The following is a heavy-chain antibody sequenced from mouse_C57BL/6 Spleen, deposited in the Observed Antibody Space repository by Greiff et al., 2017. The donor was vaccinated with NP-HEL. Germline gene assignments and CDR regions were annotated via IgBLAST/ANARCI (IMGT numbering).Heavy chain of an antibody. J-gene: IGHJ3*01. CDR3: AIAYYSNYGFAY. Sequence: VQLQQSGAELVKPGASVKLSCKASGYTFTSYWMHWVKQRPGQGLEWIGMIHPNSGSTNYNEKFKSKATLTVDKSSSTAYMQLSSLTSEDSAVYYCAIAYYSNYGFAYWGQGTLVTVSA. CDR1: GYTFTSYW. V-gene: IGHV1-64*01. D-gene: IGHD2-5*01. CDR2: IHPNSGST.